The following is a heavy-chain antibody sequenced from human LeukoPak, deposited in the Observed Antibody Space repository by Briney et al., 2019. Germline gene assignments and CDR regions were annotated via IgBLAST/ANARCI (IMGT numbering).Heavy chain of an antibody. Sequence: GGSLRLSCAASRFALSVYEMYWLRQAPGKGGEWIVYICSSGGTRHYADSVRGRFPLPRDHPKNTLSLQLNNVSPEDRAVFYFSNLTVASDFDYWGQGTLVTVPS. CDR2: ICSSGGTR. D-gene: IGHD6-19*01. CDR3: SNLTVASDFDY. V-gene: IGHV3-48*03. CDR1: RFALSVYE. J-gene: IGHJ4*02.